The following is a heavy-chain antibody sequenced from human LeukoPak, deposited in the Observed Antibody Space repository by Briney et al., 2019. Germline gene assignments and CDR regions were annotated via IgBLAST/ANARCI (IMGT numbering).Heavy chain of an antibody. CDR3: AKSGYNRFDY. D-gene: IGHD5-24*01. V-gene: IGHV3-21*04. J-gene: IGHJ4*02. CDR1: GFTFSSYS. Sequence: PGGSLRLSCAASGFTFSSYSMNWVRQAPGEGLEWVSSISSSSSYIYYADSVKGRFTISRDNSKNTLYLQMISLRAEDTAVYYCAKSGYNRFDYWGQGTLVTVSS. CDR2: ISSSSSYI.